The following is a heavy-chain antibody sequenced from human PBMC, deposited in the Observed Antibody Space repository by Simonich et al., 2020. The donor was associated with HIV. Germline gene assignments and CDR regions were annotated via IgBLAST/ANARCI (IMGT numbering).Heavy chain of an antibody. D-gene: IGHD6-13*01. Sequence: QVQLQQWGAGLLKPSETLSLTCAVYGGSFSGYYWSWIRQPPGKGLEWIGEINHIGSTNHNPALKSRGTISVDTSKNQFSLKLSSVTAADTAVYYCARLTAGGLGEYFQHWGQGTLVTVSS. CDR1: GGSFSGYY. CDR3: ARLTAGGLGEYFQH. V-gene: IGHV4-34*01. J-gene: IGHJ1*01. CDR2: INHIGST.